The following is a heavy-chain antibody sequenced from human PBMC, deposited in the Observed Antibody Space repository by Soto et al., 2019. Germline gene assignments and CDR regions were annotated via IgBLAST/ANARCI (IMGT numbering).Heavy chain of an antibody. D-gene: IGHD2-21*02. Sequence: EVQLVESGGGLVKPGGSLRLSCAASGFTFSNAWMNWVRQAPGKGLEWVGRIKSKTDGGTTDYAAPVKGRSTISRDDSKNTLYLQMNSLKTEDTAVYYCTTDHSTAIEVGALSFDYWGQGTLVTVSS. J-gene: IGHJ4*02. V-gene: IGHV3-15*07. CDR2: IKSKTDGGTT. CDR3: TTDHSTAIEVGALSFDY. CDR1: GFTFSNAW.